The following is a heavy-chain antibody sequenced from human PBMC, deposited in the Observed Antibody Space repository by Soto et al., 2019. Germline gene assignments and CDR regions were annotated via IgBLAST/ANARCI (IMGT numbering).Heavy chain of an antibody. CDR1: GFTFSSYA. J-gene: IGHJ6*02. CDR2: ISYDGSNK. CDR3: ARDGARNDYYWYGMDV. V-gene: IGHV3-30-3*01. Sequence: VQLVESGGGVVQPGRSLRLSCAASGFTFSSYAMHWVRQAPGKGLEWVAVISYDGSNKYYADSVKGRFTISRDNSKNPLYLQMNSLRAEDTAVYYCARDGARNDYYWYGMDVWGQGTTVTVSS.